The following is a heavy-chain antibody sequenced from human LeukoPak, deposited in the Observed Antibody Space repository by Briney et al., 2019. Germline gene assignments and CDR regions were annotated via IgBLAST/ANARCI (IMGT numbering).Heavy chain of an antibody. CDR3: ARDIRRSSSLDY. D-gene: IGHD6-13*01. CDR2: IYYSGST. Sequence: SETLSLTCTVSGGSISSGDYYWSWIRQPPGKGLEWIRYIYYSGSTYYNPSLKSRVTISVDTSKNQFSLKLSSVTAADTAVYYCARDIRRSSSLDYWGQGTLVTVSS. CDR1: GGSISSGDYY. J-gene: IGHJ4*02. V-gene: IGHV4-30-4*01.